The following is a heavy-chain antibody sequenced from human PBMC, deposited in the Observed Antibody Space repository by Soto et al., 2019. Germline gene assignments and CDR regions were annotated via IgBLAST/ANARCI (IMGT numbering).Heavy chain of an antibody. CDR3: ARDTSRGEYDY. CDR1: GYTFTSYG. D-gene: IGHD3-10*01. Sequence: QVQLVQSGAEVKKPGASVKVSCKASGYTFTSYGISWVRQAPGQGLEWMGWINVYNGNTNYAQKLQGRVTMTTDTSTSTAYLDLRSLISDDTTVYFCARDTSRGEYDYWGQGTLFTVSS. V-gene: IGHV1-18*01. J-gene: IGHJ4*02. CDR2: INVYNGNT.